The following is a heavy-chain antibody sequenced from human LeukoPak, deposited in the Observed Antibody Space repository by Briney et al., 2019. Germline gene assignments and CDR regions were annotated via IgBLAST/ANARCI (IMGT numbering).Heavy chain of an antibody. V-gene: IGHV3-48*03. J-gene: IGHJ4*02. D-gene: IGHD6-13*01. CDR1: GFTFSSYE. CDR2: ISSSGSTI. CDR3: AKDMTWDVRQQLGLDY. Sequence: GGSLRLSCAASGFTFSSYEMNWVRQAPGKGLEWVSYISSSGSTIYYADSVKGRFTISRDNAKNSLYLQMNSLRAEDTALYYCAKDMTWDVRQQLGLDYWGQGTLVTVSS.